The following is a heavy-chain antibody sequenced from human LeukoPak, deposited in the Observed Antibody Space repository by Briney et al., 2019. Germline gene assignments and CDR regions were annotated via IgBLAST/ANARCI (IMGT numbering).Heavy chain of an antibody. CDR3: AREFREAVAGIPYFDY. CDR1: GYTFTSYG. CDR2: ISAYNGNT. D-gene: IGHD6-19*01. Sequence: ASVKVSCKASGYTFTSYGISWVRQAPGQGREWRGWISAYNGNTNYAKKLQGRGTMTTDTSTSTAYMELRSLRSDDTAVYYCAREFREAVAGIPYFDYWGQGTLVTVSS. J-gene: IGHJ4*02. V-gene: IGHV1-18*01.